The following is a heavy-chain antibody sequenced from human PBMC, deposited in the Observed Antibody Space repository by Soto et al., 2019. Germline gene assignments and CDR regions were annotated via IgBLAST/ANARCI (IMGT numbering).Heavy chain of an antibody. CDR3: AKKRSGSWSMGCFDS. Sequence: EVQLLESGGGLVQPGGSLRLSCAASGFTFSSHAMNWVRQAPGKGLEWLSAISGSASDIYYADSVKGRFTISRDSSTNTVFLQMNSLRAGDTALYYCAKKRSGSWSMGCFDSWGQGTLVTVSS. V-gene: IGHV3-23*01. CDR2: ISGSASDI. D-gene: IGHD3-16*01. J-gene: IGHJ4*02. CDR1: GFTFSSHA.